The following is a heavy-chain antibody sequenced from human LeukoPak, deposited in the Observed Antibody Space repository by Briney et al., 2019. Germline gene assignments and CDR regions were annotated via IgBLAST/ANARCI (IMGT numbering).Heavy chain of an antibody. D-gene: IGHD6-6*01. Sequence: PGGSLRLSCAASGFTFSSYAMSWVRQAPGKGLEWVSAISGSGGSTYYADSVKGRFTISRDNSKNTLYLQMNSLRAEATAVYYCAKVSSSLRAPFDYWGQGTLVTVSS. V-gene: IGHV3-23*01. CDR2: ISGSGGST. CDR3: AKVSSSLRAPFDY. CDR1: GFTFSSYA. J-gene: IGHJ4*02.